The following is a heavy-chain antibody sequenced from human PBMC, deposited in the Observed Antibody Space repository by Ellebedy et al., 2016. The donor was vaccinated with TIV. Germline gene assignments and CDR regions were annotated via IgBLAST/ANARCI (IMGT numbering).Heavy chain of an antibody. CDR3: AKGGRAVTAATIDY. D-gene: IGHD2-21*02. Sequence: SETLSLXCTVSGGSISSYYWSWIRQPPGKGLEWIGYIYYSGSTNYNPSLKSRVTISVDTSKNQFSLKLSSVTAADTAVYYCAKGGRAVTAATIDYWGQGTLVTVSS. V-gene: IGHV4-59*01. CDR1: GGSISSYY. CDR2: IYYSGST. J-gene: IGHJ4*02.